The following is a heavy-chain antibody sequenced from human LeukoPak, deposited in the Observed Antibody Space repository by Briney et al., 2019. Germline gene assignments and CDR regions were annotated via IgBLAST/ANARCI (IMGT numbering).Heavy chain of an antibody. CDR1: GFTFDDYA. CDR2: ISWNSGSI. V-gene: IGHV3-9*01. J-gene: IGHJ4*02. Sequence: GGSLRLSCAASGFTFDDYAMHWVRQAPGKGLEWVSGISWNSGSIGYADSVKGRFTISRDNAKNSLYLQMNSLRAEDTALYYCAKSPRIAVAGTGYYFDYWGQGTLVTVSS. CDR3: AKSPRIAVAGTGYYFDY. D-gene: IGHD6-19*01.